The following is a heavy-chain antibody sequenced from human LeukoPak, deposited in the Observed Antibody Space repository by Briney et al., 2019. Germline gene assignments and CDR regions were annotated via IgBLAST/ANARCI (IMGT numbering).Heavy chain of an antibody. CDR1: GGSISSYY. J-gene: IGHJ4*02. CDR3: ARATDSNGWLFDY. D-gene: IGHD6-19*01. V-gene: IGHV4-59*01. CDR2: INYSGST. Sequence: SQTLSLTCTVSGGSISSYYWSWSRQPPGKGLEWIGYINYSGSTNYNPSLKSRVTISVDTSRNQFSLKLTSVTAADTAVYYCARATDSNGWLFDYWGQGTLVTVSS.